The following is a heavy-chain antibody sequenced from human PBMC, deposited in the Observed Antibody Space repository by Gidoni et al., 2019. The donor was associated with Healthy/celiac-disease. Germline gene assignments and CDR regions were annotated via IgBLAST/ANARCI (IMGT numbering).Heavy chain of an antibody. V-gene: IGHV3-23*01. CDR2: ISGIGGST. Sequence: EVQLLESGGGLVQPGGSLRLSCAASGFTFSSYAISWVRRAPGKGLEWVPAISGIGGSTYYADSVKGRFTISRDNSKNTLYLQMNSLRAEDTAVYYCAKTALHQIRSWFDPWGQGTLVTVSS. J-gene: IGHJ5*02. CDR3: AKTALHQIRSWFDP. D-gene: IGHD4-4*01. CDR1: GFTFSSYA.